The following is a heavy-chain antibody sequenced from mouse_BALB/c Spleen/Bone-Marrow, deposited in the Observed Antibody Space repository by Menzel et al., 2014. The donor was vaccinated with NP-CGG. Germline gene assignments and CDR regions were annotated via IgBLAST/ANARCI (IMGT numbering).Heavy chain of an antibody. V-gene: IGHV14-3*02. Sequence: DVKLQESGAELVKPGASVKLSCTASGFNIKDTYMHWVKQRPEQGPEWIGRIDPANGNTKYDPKFQGKATITADTSSNTAYLQLSSLTSEDTAVYYCARGLLQYYYAMDYWGQGTSVTVSS. J-gene: IGHJ4*01. CDR3: ARGLLQYYYAMDY. CDR2: IDPANGNT. D-gene: IGHD2-3*01. CDR1: GFNIKDTY.